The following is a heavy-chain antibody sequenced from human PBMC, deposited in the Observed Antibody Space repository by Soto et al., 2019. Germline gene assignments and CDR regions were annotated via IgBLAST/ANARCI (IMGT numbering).Heavy chain of an antibody. CDR1: GGSIGGVGYS. CDR3: ARAQFYSGSGNYNHLMFDA. V-gene: IGHV4-30-2*01. J-gene: IGHJ5*02. CDR2: MYHSGTF. Sequence: SETLSLTCAVSGGSIGGVGYSWSWIRQPPGGGLEWIGYMYHSGTFLKSPSLKTRLTMSLDMSKNQFSLTLNSMTAADTAVYYCARAQFYSGSGNYNHLMFDAWGQGIQVTVSS. D-gene: IGHD3-10*01.